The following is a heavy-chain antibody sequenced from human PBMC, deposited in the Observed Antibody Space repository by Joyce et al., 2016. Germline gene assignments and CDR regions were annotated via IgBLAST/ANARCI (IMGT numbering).Heavy chain of an antibody. V-gene: IGHV1-18*04. J-gene: IGHJ5*02. CDR3: ARDWWVGATVQYNWFDP. CDR1: GYTFHSYG. CDR2: IRPHNGNT. Sequence: QAQLVQSGPEVKRTGASVKVSCKTSGYTFHSYGINWVRQAPGQGLEWMGWIRPHNGNTNYAPKVQGRVTLTTDTSTNTAYMELRSLRSDDTAVYYCARDWWVGATVQYNWFDPWGQGTLVTVSS. D-gene: IGHD2-15*01.